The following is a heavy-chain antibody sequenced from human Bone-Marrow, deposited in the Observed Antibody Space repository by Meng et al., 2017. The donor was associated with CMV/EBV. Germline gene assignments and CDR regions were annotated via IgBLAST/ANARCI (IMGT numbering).Heavy chain of an antibody. D-gene: IGHD2-2*01. V-gene: IGHV4-34*01. J-gene: IGHJ6*02. CDR2: INHSGST. CDR1: GGSFSGYY. CDR3: ARGVRVYCSSTSCSYYYYGMDV. Sequence: SETLSLTCAVYGGSFSGYYWSWIRQPPGKGLEWIGEINHSGSTNYNPSLKSRVTISVDTSKNQFSLKLSSVTAADTAVYYCARGVRVYCSSTSCSYYYYGMDVWGQGTMVTVSS.